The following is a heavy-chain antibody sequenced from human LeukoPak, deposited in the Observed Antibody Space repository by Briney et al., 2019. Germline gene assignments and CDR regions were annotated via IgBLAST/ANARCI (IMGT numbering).Heavy chain of an antibody. J-gene: IGHJ4*02. V-gene: IGHV3-73*01. Sequence: GGSPRLFCGAPGVTLRGSAMHWVRPTFGKGPEGGCYIRSKTHNYATLYAASVKGRFTISRDDSKNTAYLQMNSLKTEDTAVYYCTRLTVNTGGSNYWGQGTLVTVSS. CDR1: GVTLRGSA. CDR3: TRLTVNTGGSNY. D-gene: IGHD4-17*01. CDR2: IRSKTHNYAT.